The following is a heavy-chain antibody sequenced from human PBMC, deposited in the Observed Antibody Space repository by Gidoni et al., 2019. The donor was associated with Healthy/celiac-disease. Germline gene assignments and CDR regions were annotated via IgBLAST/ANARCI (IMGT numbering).Heavy chain of an antibody. J-gene: IGHJ6*02. D-gene: IGHD3-10*01. Sequence: QVQLQQWGAGLLKPSETLSLTCAVYGGSFSGYYWSWIRQPPGKGLEWIGEINHSGSTNYNPSLKSRVTISVDTSKNQFSLKLSSVTAADTAVYYCAREKKRGYYYYGMDVWGQGTTVTVSS. V-gene: IGHV4-34*01. CDR3: AREKKRGYYYYGMDV. CDR2: INHSGST. CDR1: GGSFSGYY.